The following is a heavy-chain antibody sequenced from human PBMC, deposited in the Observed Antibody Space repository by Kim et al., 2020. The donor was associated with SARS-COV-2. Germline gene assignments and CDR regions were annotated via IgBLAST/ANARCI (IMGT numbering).Heavy chain of an antibody. CDR1: GFTFSDYY. Sequence: GGSLRLSCAASGFTFSDYYMSWIRQAPGKGLEWVSYISSNGSTIYYADSVKGRFTISRDNAKNSLYLQMNSLRAEDTAVYYCARRSALVLMVYAIPYFDYWGQGTLVTVSS. CDR2: ISSNGSTI. D-gene: IGHD2-8*01. V-gene: IGHV3-11*01. J-gene: IGHJ4*02. CDR3: ARRSALVLMVYAIPYFDY.